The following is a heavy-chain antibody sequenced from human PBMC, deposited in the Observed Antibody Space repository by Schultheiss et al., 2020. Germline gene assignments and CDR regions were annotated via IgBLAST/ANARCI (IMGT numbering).Heavy chain of an antibody. J-gene: IGHJ4*02. D-gene: IGHD1-26*01. CDR1: GFTFSSYG. Sequence: GGSLRLSCAASGFTFSSYGMHWVRQAPGKGLEWVAVISYDGSNKYYADSVKGRFTISRDNSKNTLYLQMNSLRAEDTAVYYCAKGGLFGVGATMDYWGQGTLVTVSS. V-gene: IGHV3-30*18. CDR2: ISYDGSNK. CDR3: AKGGLFGVGATMDY.